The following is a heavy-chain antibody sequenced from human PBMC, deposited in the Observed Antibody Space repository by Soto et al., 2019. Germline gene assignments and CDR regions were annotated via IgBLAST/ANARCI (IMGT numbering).Heavy chain of an antibody. V-gene: IGHV1-69*13. CDR1: GGTFSSYG. J-gene: IGHJ6*02. D-gene: IGHD3-10*01. CDR2: IIPIFGTA. Sequence: SVKVSYKASGGTFSSYGISWVRQAPGQGLEWMGGIIPIFGTANYAQKFQGRVTITADESTSTAYMELSSLRSEDTAVYYCASSGMGYYGMDVWGQGTTVTVSS. CDR3: ASSGMGYYGMDV.